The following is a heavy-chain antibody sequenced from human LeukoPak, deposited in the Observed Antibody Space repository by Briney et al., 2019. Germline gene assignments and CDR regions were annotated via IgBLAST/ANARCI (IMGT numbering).Heavy chain of an antibody. V-gene: IGHV3-74*01. CDR3: VKGRSVGYYYYGVGV. D-gene: IGHD1-26*01. CDR1: GFTFRSYW. Sequence: GGSLRLSCAASGFTFRSYWMHWVRQTPGKGLVWVSRINSDGSTTTYADSVKGRFTIPRDNAKNTLYLQMNSLRAEDTAVYYCVKGRSVGYYYYGVGVWGQGTTVTVSS. J-gene: IGHJ6*02. CDR2: INSDGSTT.